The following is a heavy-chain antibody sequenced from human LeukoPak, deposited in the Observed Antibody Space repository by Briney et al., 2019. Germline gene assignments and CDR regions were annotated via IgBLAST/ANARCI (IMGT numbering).Heavy chain of an antibody. CDR3: ARVYSSSSGKNAFDI. CDR1: GFALSSHW. CDR2: VNRDGSET. Sequence: GGSLRLSCAASGFALSSHWMTWVRQVPGRGPEWVANVNRDGSETYYLDSVKGRFAISKDNAKNSLYLQMNSLRAEDTALYHCARVYSSSSGKNAFDIWGQGTMVTVSS. J-gene: IGHJ3*02. V-gene: IGHV3-7*03. D-gene: IGHD6-6*01.